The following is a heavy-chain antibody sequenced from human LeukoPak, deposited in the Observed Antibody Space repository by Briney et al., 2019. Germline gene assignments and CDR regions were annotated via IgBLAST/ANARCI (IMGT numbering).Heavy chain of an antibody. CDR1: GYTFTSYD. CDR3: ARVPQGSYVGWAISYYFDY. D-gene: IGHD3-10*01. V-gene: IGHV1-8*01. CDR2: MNPNSGNT. J-gene: IGHJ4*02. Sequence: ASVKVSCKASGYTFTSYDINWVRQASGQGQAWMGWMNPNSGNTGYAQKFQGRVTMTRNTSISTAYMELSSLRSEDTAVYYCARVPQGSYVGWAISYYFDYWGQGTLVTVSS.